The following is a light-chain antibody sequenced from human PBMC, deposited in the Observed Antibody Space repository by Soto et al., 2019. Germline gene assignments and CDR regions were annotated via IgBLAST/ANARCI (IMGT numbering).Light chain of an antibody. CDR1: SSDVGGYNY. CDR3: SSYAGSYTWV. V-gene: IGLV2-11*01. CDR2: DVS. J-gene: IGLJ3*02. Sequence: QSVLTQPASVSGSPGQSITISCTATSSDVGGYNYVSWYRHHPGNAPKFLIYDVSRRPSGVPDRFSASKSGNTASLTISGLQAEDEADYYCSSYAGSYTWVFGGGTKLTVL.